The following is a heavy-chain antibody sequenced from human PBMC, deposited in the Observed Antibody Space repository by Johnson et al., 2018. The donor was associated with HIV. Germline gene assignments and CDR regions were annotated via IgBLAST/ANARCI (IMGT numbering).Heavy chain of an antibody. Sequence: VQLVESGGGVARPGGSLRLSCEASGFTFDEYDMSWVRQAPGKGLEWVSGINWNGGTPGSADSVKNRFTISRDNAKNSLYLQMNSLRAEDTALYYCARATYYYDTSGYRTRPMAVDVWGQGTMVTVSS. CDR2: INWNGGTP. J-gene: IGHJ3*01. CDR3: ARATYYYDTSGYRTRPMAVDV. V-gene: IGHV3-20*04. D-gene: IGHD3-22*01. CDR1: GFTFDEYD.